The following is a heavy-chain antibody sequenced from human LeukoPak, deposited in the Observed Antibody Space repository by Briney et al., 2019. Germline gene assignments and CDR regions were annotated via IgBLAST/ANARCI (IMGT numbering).Heavy chain of an antibody. V-gene: IGHV4-34*01. J-gene: IGHJ4*02. CDR1: GGSFSGHY. Sequence: PSETLSLTCAVYGGSFSGHYWSWIRQPPGKGLEWIGEINHSGSTNYNPSPKSRVTISVDTSKNQFSLKLSSVTAADTAVYYCARPGSSGTEDYWGQGTLVTVSS. CDR2: INHSGST. D-gene: IGHD6-13*01. CDR3: ARPGSSGTEDY.